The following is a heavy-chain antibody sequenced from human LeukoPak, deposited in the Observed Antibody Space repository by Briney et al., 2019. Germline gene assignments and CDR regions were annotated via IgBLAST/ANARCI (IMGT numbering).Heavy chain of an antibody. CDR1: GFTFSTYS. Sequence: GGSLRLSCAASGFTFSTYSMNWVRQAPGKGLEWVSSITSSNSYIHYADSVKGRFTISRDNARNSLYLQMNSLRAEDTAIYYCTRDQNFYGSGRGFDPWGQGTLVTVSS. CDR2: ITSSNSYI. J-gene: IGHJ5*02. CDR3: TRDQNFYGSGRGFDP. V-gene: IGHV3-21*01. D-gene: IGHD3-10*01.